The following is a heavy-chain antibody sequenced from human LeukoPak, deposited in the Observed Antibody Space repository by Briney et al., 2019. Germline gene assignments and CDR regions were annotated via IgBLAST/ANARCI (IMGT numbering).Heavy chain of an antibody. Sequence: SETLSLTCAVYGGSFSGYYWSWIRQPPGKGLEWIGEINYSGTPNYNPSLKSRVTISGDTSKNQFSLKLNSVTAADTAVYYCARGVRKQLVLYYYYYIDVWGKGTTVTVSS. CDR2: INYSGTP. V-gene: IGHV4-34*01. J-gene: IGHJ6*03. CDR1: GGSFSGYY. CDR3: ARGVRKQLVLYYYYYIDV. D-gene: IGHD6-6*01.